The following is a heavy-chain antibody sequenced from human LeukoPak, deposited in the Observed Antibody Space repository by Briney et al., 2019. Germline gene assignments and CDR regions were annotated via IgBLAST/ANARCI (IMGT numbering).Heavy chain of an antibody. D-gene: IGHD2/OR15-2a*01. Sequence: GGSLRLSCAASGFTFSEYSMNWVRQAPGKGREWVSYISSKSKSIYYADSVKGRFTISRDNGKNSLSLQMNSLTAEDTAMYYCARDGSPTFYYYYMDVWAKGTTVTVSS. J-gene: IGHJ6*03. CDR2: ISSKSKSI. CDR1: GFTFSEYS. CDR3: ARDGSPTFYYYYMDV. V-gene: IGHV3-48*01.